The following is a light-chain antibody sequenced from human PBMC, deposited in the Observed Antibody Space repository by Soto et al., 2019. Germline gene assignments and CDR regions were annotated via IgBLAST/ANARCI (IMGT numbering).Light chain of an antibody. CDR1: SSDVGGYNY. CDR2: EVS. J-gene: IGLJ3*02. CDR3: SSYAGSNIGV. V-gene: IGLV2-8*01. Sequence: QSVLTQPPSASGSPGQSVTISCTGTSSDVGGYNYVSWYQQHPGKAPKLMIYEVSKRPSGVPDRFSGSKSGNTASLTVSGLQAKDEADYYCSSYAGSNIGVFGGGTKSPS.